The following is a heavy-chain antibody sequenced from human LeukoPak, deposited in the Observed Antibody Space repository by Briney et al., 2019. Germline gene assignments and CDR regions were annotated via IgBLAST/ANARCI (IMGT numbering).Heavy chain of an antibody. CDR3: ARPARGGGAFDI. V-gene: IGHV4-4*09. CDR2: IYTSGST. CDR1: GGSISSYY. D-gene: IGHD3-10*01. Sequence: SETLSLTCTVSGGSISSYYWSWIRQPPGKGLEWTGYIYTSGSTNYNPSLKSRVTISVDTSKNQFSLKLSSVTAADTAVYYCARPARGGGAFDIWGQGTMVTVSS. J-gene: IGHJ3*02.